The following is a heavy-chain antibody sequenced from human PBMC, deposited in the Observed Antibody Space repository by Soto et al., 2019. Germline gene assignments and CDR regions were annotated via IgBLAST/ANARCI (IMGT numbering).Heavy chain of an antibody. D-gene: IGHD3-16*01. Sequence: GASVKVSCTASGYTFTSYGISWVRQAPGQGLEWMGWINGYNGNTNHAQKLQGRVTMSTDTSTSTAYMELRSLRSDDSAVYYCARMGDVPYYYYGMDVWGQGTTVTVSS. CDR3: ARMGDVPYYYYGMDV. CDR1: GYTFTSYG. CDR2: INGYNGNT. V-gene: IGHV1-18*01. J-gene: IGHJ6*02.